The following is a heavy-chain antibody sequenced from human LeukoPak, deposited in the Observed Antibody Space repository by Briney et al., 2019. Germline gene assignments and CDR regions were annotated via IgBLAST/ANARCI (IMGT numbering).Heavy chain of an antibody. Sequence: ASVKVSCKASGYTFTSYGISWVRQATGQGLEWMGWMNPNSGNTGYAQKFQGRVTMTRNTSISTAYMELSSLRSEDTAVYYCARVKSRGSGSYSYWGQGTLVTVSS. CDR3: ARVKSRGSGSYSY. D-gene: IGHD3-10*01. CDR2: MNPNSGNT. J-gene: IGHJ4*02. V-gene: IGHV1-8*02. CDR1: GYTFTSYG.